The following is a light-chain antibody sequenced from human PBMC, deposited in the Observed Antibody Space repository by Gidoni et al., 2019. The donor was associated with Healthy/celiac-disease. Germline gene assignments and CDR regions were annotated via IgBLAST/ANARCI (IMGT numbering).Light chain of an antibody. CDR3: QQRSNWPWL. J-gene: IGKJ1*01. Sequence: ELVLTQSPATLSLSPGERATLSCRASQSVSSYLAWYQQKPGQAPRLLIYDASNRATGIPARFSGSGSGTDFTLTISSLEPEDFAVYYCQQRSNWPWLFGQGTKVEIK. V-gene: IGKV3-11*01. CDR2: DAS. CDR1: QSVSSY.